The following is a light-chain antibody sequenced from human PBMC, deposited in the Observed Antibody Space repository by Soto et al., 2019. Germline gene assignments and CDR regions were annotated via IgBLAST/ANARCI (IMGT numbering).Light chain of an antibody. J-gene: IGLJ1*01. Sequence: QSVLTQPASVSGSPGQSITISCTGTSSDVGSYNLVSWYQQHPGKAPKLMIYEVNKRPSGVSNRFSGSKSGNKASLTISGLQAEDEADYYCCSYARSSTLYVFGSGTKVTVL. V-gene: IGLV2-23*02. CDR2: EVN. CDR1: SSDVGSYNL. CDR3: CSYARSSTLYV.